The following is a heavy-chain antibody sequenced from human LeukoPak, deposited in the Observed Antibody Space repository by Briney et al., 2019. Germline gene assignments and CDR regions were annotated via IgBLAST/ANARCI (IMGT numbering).Heavy chain of an antibody. CDR2: IYYSGST. D-gene: IGHD1-14*01. CDR1: GGSISSYY. J-gene: IGHJ4*02. Sequence: SETLSLTCTVSGGSISSYYWSWIRQPPGKGLEWIGYIYYSGSTNYNPSLKSRVTISVDTSKNQFSLDLTSVTAADTGLFYCAKFKPRTGFDYWGQGILVIVSS. V-gene: IGHV4-59*08. CDR3: AKFKPRTGFDY.